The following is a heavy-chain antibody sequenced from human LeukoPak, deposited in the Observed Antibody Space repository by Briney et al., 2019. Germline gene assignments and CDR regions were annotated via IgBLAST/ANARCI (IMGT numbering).Heavy chain of an antibody. V-gene: IGHV3-23*01. J-gene: IGHJ4*02. Sequence: PGGSLRLSCAASGFTFSSYAMSWVRQAPGKGLEWVSGISGSGGSTYYADSVKGGFTISRDNSKNTLYLQMNSLRAEDTAVYYCAKEGYCGGDCYREFDYWGQGTLVTVSS. CDR1: GFTFSSYA. D-gene: IGHD2-21*02. CDR3: AKEGYCGGDCYREFDY. CDR2: ISGSGGST.